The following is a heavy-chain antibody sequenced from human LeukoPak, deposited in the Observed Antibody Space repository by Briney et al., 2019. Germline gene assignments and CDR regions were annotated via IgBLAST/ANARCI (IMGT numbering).Heavy chain of an antibody. CDR1: GDSVSSNSVT. CDR2: TYYRSKWYN. V-gene: IGHV6-1*01. Sequence: SQTLSLTCAISGDSVSSNSVTWNWIRQSPSRGLEWLGRTYYRSKWYNDYAVSVKSRITINPDTSQNQFSLQLNSVTPEDTAVYYCTRAAAPFSSGRFDYWGQGTLVIVSS. CDR3: TRAAAPFSSGRFDY. D-gene: IGHD6-19*01. J-gene: IGHJ4*02.